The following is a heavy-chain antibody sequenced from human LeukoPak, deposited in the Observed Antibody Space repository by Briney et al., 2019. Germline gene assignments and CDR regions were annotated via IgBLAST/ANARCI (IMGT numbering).Heavy chain of an antibody. D-gene: IGHD3-22*01. V-gene: IGHV1-2*06. CDR2: INPNSGGT. J-gene: IGHJ4*02. CDR3: ARARATYDYDSSGYFDFDY. CDR1: GYTFTGYY. Sequence: ASVKVSCKASGYTFTGYYMHWVRQAPGQGLEWMGRINPNSGGTNYAQKFQGRVTMTRDTSISTAYMELSRLRSDDTAVYYCARARATYDYDSSGYFDFDYWGQGTLVTVSS.